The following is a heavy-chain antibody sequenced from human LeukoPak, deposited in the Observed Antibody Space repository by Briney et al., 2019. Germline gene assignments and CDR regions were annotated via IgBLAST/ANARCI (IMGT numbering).Heavy chain of an antibody. Sequence: PGGSLRLSCAASGFTFSGYGMHWVRQAPGEGLEWVAFVQYNGGSKYYADSVKGRFTISRDNSKNTLYLQMNSLRAEDTAIYYCAKIHIGNSEVPVDYWGQGTLVTVSS. J-gene: IGHJ4*02. CDR1: GFTFSGYG. CDR2: VQYNGGSK. V-gene: IGHV3-30*02. CDR3: AKIHIGNSEVPVDY. D-gene: IGHD1-7*01.